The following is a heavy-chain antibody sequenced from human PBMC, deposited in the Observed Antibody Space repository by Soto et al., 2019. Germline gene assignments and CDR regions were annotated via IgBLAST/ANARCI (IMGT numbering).Heavy chain of an antibody. CDR3: ARLGGFYQSLDS. CDR2: IYYTGTT. V-gene: IGHV4-59*08. CDR1: GGSISTYY. J-gene: IGHJ5*01. D-gene: IGHD3-22*01. Sequence: SETLSLTCTVSGGSISTYYWSWIRQPPGKGLEWIGYIYYTGTTTYNPSFKSRLTISVDSSKDQFSMKLTSVSAADTAVYYCARLGGFYQSLDSWGQGALVTVSS.